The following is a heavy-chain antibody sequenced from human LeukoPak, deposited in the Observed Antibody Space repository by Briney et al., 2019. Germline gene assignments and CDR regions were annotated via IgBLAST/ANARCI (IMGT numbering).Heavy chain of an antibody. J-gene: IGHJ4*02. V-gene: IGHV3-66*04. CDR3: ARRSVPGRPGY. D-gene: IGHD6-6*01. CDR2: IYADGST. CDR1: GFTVSNND. Sequence: GGSLRLSCAASGFTVSNNDIKWVRQSPWKGLEWVSLIYADGSTHYTDSVKGRFSISRDNPKNTVYLQMNSLRGEDTAVYYCARRSVPGRPGYWGQGTLVTVSS.